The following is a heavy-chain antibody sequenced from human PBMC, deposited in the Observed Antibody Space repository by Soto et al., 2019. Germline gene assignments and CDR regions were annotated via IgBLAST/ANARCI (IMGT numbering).Heavy chain of an antibody. CDR1: GYTFTSYN. Sequence: QVQLVQSWAEVKKPGASVKVSCKASGYTFTSYNIHWVRQAPGQGLEWVGMINPSCLFTTYSQKFRGRVCMTGDKYTSVVYMELTNLRSEDTAVYYCALAAGRVGELFCFHPWGQGTLGSDS. V-gene: IGHV1-46*03. CDR3: ALAAGRVGELFCFHP. D-gene: IGHD6-25*01. J-gene: IGHJ5*02. CDR2: INPSCLFT.